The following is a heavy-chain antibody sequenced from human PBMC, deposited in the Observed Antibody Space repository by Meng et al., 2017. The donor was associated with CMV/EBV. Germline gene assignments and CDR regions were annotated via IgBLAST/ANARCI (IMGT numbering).Heavy chain of an antibody. D-gene: IGHD6-19*01. V-gene: IGHV3-7*01. J-gene: IGHJ6*02. Sequence: GGSLRLSCAASGFTFSSYWMSWVRQAPGKGLEWVANIKQGGSEKYYVDSVKGRFTISRDNAKNSLYLQMNSLRAEDTAVYYCARDLAVAGSYYYYGMDVWGQGTTVTVSS. CDR3: ARDLAVAGSYYYYGMDV. CDR1: GFTFSSYW. CDR2: IKQGGSEK.